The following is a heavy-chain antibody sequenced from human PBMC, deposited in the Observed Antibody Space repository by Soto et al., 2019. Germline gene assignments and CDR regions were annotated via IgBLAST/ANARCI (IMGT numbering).Heavy chain of an antibody. J-gene: IGHJ4*02. CDR1: GYTFTSYA. D-gene: IGHD4-4*01. CDR3: ARGGSYSNFPFDY. V-gene: IGHV1-3*01. Sequence: VASVKVSCKASGYTFTSYAMHWVRQAPGQRLEWMGWINAGNGNTKYSQKFQGRVTITRDTSASTAYMELSSLRSEDTAVYYCARGGSYSNFPFDYWGQGTLVTVSS. CDR2: INAGNGNT.